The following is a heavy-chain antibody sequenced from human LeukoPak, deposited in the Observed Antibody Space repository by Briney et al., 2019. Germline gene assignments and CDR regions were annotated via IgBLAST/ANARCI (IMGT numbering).Heavy chain of an antibody. CDR1: GFTFSSYE. D-gene: IGHD3-10*01. V-gene: IGHV3-48*03. CDR2: ISSSGSTI. J-gene: IGHJ3*02. CDR3: ASPEFRSGSYYSGAFDI. Sequence: GGSLRLSCAASGFTFSSYEMNWVRQAPGKGLEWVSYISSSGSTIYYADSVKGRFTISRDNANNSLYLQMNSLRAEDTAVYYCASPEFRSGSYYSGAFDIWGQGTMVTVSS.